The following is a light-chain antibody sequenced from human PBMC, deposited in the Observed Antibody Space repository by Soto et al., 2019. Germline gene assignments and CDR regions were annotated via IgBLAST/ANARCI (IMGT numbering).Light chain of an antibody. Sequence: EIVLTQSPGTLSLSPGERATLSCRASHSISSSYLAWYQQRPGQAPRLLIYGASSRATGIPDRFSGSGYGTEFTLTISSLQSEDFAVYYCQQYNNWPPSTLGQGTRLE. J-gene: IGKJ5*01. CDR3: QQYNNWPPST. CDR1: HSISSSY. V-gene: IGKV3-20*01. CDR2: GAS.